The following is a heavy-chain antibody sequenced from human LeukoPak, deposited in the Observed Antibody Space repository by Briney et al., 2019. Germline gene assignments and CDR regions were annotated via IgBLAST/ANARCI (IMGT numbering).Heavy chain of an antibody. CDR1: GLTFSDYS. Sequence: GGSLRLSCAASGLTFSDYSMNWVRQAPGKGLEWIPYIGIDSGNTNYADSVKGRFTISGDKAKNSLYLQMNGLRVEDTAVYYCARDYKYAFDNWGQGTLVTVSS. D-gene: IGHD5-24*01. J-gene: IGHJ4*02. CDR2: IGIDSGNT. CDR3: ARDYKYAFDN. V-gene: IGHV3-48*01.